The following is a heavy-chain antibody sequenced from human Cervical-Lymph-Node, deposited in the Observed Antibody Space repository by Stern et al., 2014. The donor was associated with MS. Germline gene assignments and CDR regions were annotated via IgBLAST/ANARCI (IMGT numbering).Heavy chain of an antibody. D-gene: IGHD2-15*01. V-gene: IGHV3-15*01. CDR3: PLGYCSGGSCYSGLDY. J-gene: IGHJ4*02. CDR2: IKSKTDGGTT. CDR1: GFTFSNAW. Sequence: VQLVESGGGLVKPGGSLRLSCAASGFTFSNAWMSWVRQAPGKGLEWVGRIKSKTDGGTTDYAAPVKGRFTISRDDSKNTLYLQMNSLKTEDTAVYYCPLGYCSGGSCYSGLDYWGQGTLVTVSS.